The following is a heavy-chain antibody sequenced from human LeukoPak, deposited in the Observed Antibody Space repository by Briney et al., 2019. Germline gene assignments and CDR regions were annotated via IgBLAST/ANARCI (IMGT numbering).Heavy chain of an antibody. V-gene: IGHV3-48*01. CDR1: GFTFSSYS. D-gene: IGHD6-19*01. CDR3: ARVTTPYTSGWYQSDY. CDR2: ISSSSSTI. J-gene: IGHJ4*02. Sequence: GGSLRLSCAASGFTFSSYSMNWVRQAPGKGLEWVSYISSSSSTIYYADSVKGRFTISRDNAKNSLYLQMNSLRAEDTAVYYCARVTTPYTSGWYQSDYWGQGTLVTVSS.